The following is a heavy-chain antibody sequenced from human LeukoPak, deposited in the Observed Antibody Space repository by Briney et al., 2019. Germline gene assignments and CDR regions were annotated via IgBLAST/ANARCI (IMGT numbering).Heavy chain of an antibody. CDR2: INHSGST. CDR3: ARGEIGYDYVWGSYRPRHYFDY. J-gene: IGHJ4*02. CDR1: GGSFGGYY. Sequence: SETLSLTCAVYGGSFGGYYWSWIRQPPGKGLEWIGEINHSGSTNYNPFLKSRVTISVGTSKNQFSLKLSSVTAADTAVYYCARGEIGYDYVWGSYRPRHYFDYWGQGTLVTVSS. D-gene: IGHD3-16*02. V-gene: IGHV4-34*01.